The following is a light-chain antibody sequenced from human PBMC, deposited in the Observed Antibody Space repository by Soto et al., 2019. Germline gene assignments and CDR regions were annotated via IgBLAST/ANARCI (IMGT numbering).Light chain of an antibody. V-gene: IGKV1-27*01. J-gene: IGKJ5*01. Sequence: DIQMTQSPSSLSASVGDTVTITCRASQDIINHLAWYQQRPGKVPNLLIYGASTLHSGVPSRFRGSGSGTHFTLTISSLQPEDVATYYCQNYHLAPCTFGQGTRLEIK. CDR2: GAS. CDR3: QNYHLAPCT. CDR1: QDIINH.